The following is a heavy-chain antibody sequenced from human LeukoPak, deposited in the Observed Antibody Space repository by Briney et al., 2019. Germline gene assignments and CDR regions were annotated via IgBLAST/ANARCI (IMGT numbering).Heavy chain of an antibody. D-gene: IGHD3-22*01. V-gene: IGHV4-39*01. CDR2: IYYSGST. Sequence: SETLSLTCTVSGGSISSSSCYWGWIRQPPGKGLEWIGSIYYSGSTYYNPSLKSRVTISVDTSKNQFSLKLSSVTAADTAVYYCARHPITYYYDSSGFSPYYFDYWGQGTLVTVSS. J-gene: IGHJ4*02. CDR3: ARHPITYYYDSSGFSPYYFDY. CDR1: GGSISSSSCY.